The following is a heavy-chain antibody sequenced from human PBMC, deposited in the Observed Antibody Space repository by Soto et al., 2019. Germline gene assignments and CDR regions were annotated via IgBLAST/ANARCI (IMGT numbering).Heavy chain of an antibody. CDR1: GFTFSSYS. Sequence: LRLSCAASGFTFSSYSMNWVRQAPGKGLEWVSSISSSSSYIYYADSVKGRFTISRDNAKNSLYLQMNSLRAEDTAVYYCARDFPYYYDSSANWFDPWGQGTLVTVSS. CDR3: ARDFPYYYDSSANWFDP. D-gene: IGHD3-22*01. CDR2: ISSSSSYI. J-gene: IGHJ5*02. V-gene: IGHV3-21*01.